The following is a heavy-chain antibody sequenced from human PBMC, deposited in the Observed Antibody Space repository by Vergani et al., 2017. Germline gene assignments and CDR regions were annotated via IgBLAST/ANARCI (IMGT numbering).Heavy chain of an antibody. V-gene: IGHV4-4*07. CDR2: LCPRGST. D-gene: IGHD3-10*01. CDR1: GAPISYWC. CDR3: AVRPRVNLVGGEIVTKRTFDY. Sequence: QVQMQESGPGLVKTSETPSLTCSASGAPISYWCWSWLRQPAGQGLEWIGRLCPRGSTNYKPSLKSRVTMSIDTSKNQLSLKLTSVTAADTGGYYCAVRPRVNLVGGEIVTKRTFDYWSQGSLVTVSS. J-gene: IGHJ4*02.